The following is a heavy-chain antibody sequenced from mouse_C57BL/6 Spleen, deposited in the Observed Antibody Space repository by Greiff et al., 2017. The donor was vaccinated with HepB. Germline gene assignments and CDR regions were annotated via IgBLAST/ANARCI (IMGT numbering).Heavy chain of an antibody. V-gene: IGHV1-64*01. D-gene: IGHD1-1*01. CDR1: GYTFTSYW. Sequence: QVQLQQPGAELVKPGASVKLSCKASGYTFTSYWMHRVKQRPGQGLEWIGMIHPNSGSTNYNEKFKSKATLTVDKSSSTAYMQLSSLTSEDSAVYYCARHYGSSYPFDYWGQGTTLTVSS. CDR2: IHPNSGST. CDR3: ARHYGSSYPFDY. J-gene: IGHJ2*01.